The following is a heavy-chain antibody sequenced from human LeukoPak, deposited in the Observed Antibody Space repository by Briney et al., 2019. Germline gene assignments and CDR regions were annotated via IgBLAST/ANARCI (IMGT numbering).Heavy chain of an antibody. V-gene: IGHV3-30*18. J-gene: IGHJ4*02. Sequence: GRSLRLSCAASGFTFSNYGIHWVRQAPGKGLEWVAVMSFDGNNNYYADSVKGRFTISRDNSKNTLYLQMNSLRAEDTAVYYCAKDTHGDYPDNWGQGTLVIVSS. CDR3: AKDTHGDYPDN. CDR2: MSFDGNNN. CDR1: GFTFSNYG. D-gene: IGHD4-17*01.